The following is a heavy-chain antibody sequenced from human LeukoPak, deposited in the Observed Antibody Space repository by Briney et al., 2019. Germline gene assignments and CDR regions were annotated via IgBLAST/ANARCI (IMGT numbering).Heavy chain of an antibody. J-gene: IGHJ3*02. V-gene: IGHV4-31*03. CDR3: ARANVLLWFGEPQGAFDI. Sequence: PSETLSLTCTVSGGSISSGGYYWSWIRQHPGKGLEWIGYIYYSGSTYYNPSLKSRVTISVDRSKNQFSLKLSSVTAADTAVYYCARANVLLWFGEPQGAFDIWGQGTMVTVSS. CDR2: IYYSGST. D-gene: IGHD3-10*01. CDR1: GGSISSGGYY.